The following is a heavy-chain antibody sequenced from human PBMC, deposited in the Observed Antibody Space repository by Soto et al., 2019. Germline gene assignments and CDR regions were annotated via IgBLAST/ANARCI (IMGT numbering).Heavy chain of an antibody. V-gene: IGHV4-31*03. CDR1: GGSISSGGYY. Sequence: QVQLQESGPGLVKPSQTLSLTCTVSGGSISSGGYYWSWIRQHPGKGLEWIGYIYHSGTTYYNPSLKTRITISVDAPKNPFSLKLTSVTAADTAVYYCARVRGIPLLGPVDPWGQGTLVTVSS. CDR2: IYHSGTT. CDR3: ARVRGIPLLGPVDP. D-gene: IGHD2-15*01. J-gene: IGHJ5*02.